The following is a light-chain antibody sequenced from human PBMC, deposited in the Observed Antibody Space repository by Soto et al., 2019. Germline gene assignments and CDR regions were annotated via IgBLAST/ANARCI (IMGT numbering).Light chain of an antibody. CDR2: EVS. J-gene: IGLJ2*01. CDR1: SSDVGSYNY. V-gene: IGLV2-14*01. CDR3: SSYTSSSTLV. Sequence: QSALTQPASVSGSPGQSITSTCTGTSSDVGSYNYVSWYQQHPVKAPKLMIYEVSNRPSGVSNRFSGSKSGNTASLTISGLQAEDEADYYCSSYTSSSTLVFGGGTKLTVL.